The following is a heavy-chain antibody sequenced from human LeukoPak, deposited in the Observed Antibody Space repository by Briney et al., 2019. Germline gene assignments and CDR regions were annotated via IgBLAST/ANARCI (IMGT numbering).Heavy chain of an antibody. Sequence: PGGSLRLSCAASGFTFRSYAMNWVRQPPGKGLEWVSVISGSGGSTYYADSVKDRITISRDNSKNTLYLQMDSLRAGDTALYYCAKDRQDVVVTAIRFDSWGQGTLVTVSS. CDR3: AKDRQDVVVTAIRFDS. CDR2: ISGSGGST. J-gene: IGHJ4*02. D-gene: IGHD2-21*02. CDR1: GFTFRSYA. V-gene: IGHV3-23*01.